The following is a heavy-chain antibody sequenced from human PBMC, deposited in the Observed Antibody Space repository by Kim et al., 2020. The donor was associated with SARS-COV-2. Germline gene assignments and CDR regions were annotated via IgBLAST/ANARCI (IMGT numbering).Heavy chain of an antibody. CDR2: IIPIFGTA. CDR1: GGTFSSYA. J-gene: IGHJ3*02. Sequence: SVKVSCKASGGTFSSYAISWVRQAPGQGLEWMGGIIPIFGTANYAQKFQGRVTITADESTSTAYMELSSLSSEDTAVYYCARGGAIVVVVAAIPWGAFDIWGQGTMVTVSS. D-gene: IGHD2-15*01. CDR3: ARGGAIVVVVAAIPWGAFDI. V-gene: IGHV1-69*13.